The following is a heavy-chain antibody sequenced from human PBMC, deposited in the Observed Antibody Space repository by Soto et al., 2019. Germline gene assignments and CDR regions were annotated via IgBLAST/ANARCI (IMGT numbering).Heavy chain of an antibody. V-gene: IGHV3-23*01. J-gene: IGHJ4*02. CDR2: ISGSGGGT. D-gene: IGHD1-1*01. CDR3: AKFGMATTKRSPPYYIDY. Sequence: GGSLRLSCAASGFTFSSYAMSWVRQAPGKGLEWVSSISGSGGGTYYADSVKGRFTFPRDNSKNTLYLQMNSLRAEDTAVYYCAKFGMATTKRSPPYYIDYWGQGALVTVSS. CDR1: GFTFSSYA.